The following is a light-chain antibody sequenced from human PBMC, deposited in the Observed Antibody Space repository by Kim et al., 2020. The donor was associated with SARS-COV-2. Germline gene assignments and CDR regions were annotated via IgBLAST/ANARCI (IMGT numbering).Light chain of an antibody. V-gene: IGKV3-20*01. CDR2: GAS. CDR3: QQYGSS. Sequence: EIVLTQSPGTLSLSPGERATLSCRDSQTVSSSYLAWYQQKPGQAPRLLIYGASSRATGIPDRFSGSGSGTDFTLTISRLEPEDFAVYYCQQYGSSFGPGTKVDIK. J-gene: IGKJ3*01. CDR1: QTVSSSY.